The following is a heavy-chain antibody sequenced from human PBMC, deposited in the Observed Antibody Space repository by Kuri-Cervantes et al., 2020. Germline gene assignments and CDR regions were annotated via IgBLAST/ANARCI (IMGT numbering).Heavy chain of an antibody. D-gene: IGHD6-19*01. CDR2: IYHSGST. J-gene: IGHJ5*02. CDR1: GGSISSGGYS. CDR3: ARGIIAVAGMPLS. Sequence: LRLSCAVSGGSISSGGYSWSWVRQPPGKGLEWIGYIYHSGSTYYNPSLKSRVTISVGRSKNQFSLKLSSVTAADTAVYYCARGIIAVAGMPLSWGQGTLVTVSS. V-gene: IGHV4-30-2*01.